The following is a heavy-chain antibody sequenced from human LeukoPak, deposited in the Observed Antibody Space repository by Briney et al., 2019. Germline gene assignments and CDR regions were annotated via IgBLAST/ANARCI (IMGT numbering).Heavy chain of an antibody. CDR3: ARASGGYDYPFNS. J-gene: IGHJ5*02. CDR1: GYTFTGYY. V-gene: IGHV1-2*02. D-gene: IGHD5-12*01. Sequence: ASVKVSCKASGYTFTGYYIHWVRQAPGHGLEWMEWISPKSGGTNYAQKFQGRVTMTRDTSTSTAYMELSRLRSDDTAFYYCARASGGYDYPFNSWGQGTLVTVSS. CDR2: ISPKSGGT.